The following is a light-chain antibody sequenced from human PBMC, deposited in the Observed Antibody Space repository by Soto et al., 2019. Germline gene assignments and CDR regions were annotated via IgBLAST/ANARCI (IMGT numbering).Light chain of an antibody. CDR2: GAS. Sequence: EIVLTQFPDTLSLSPGERATLSCRASQSVSSNLAWYQQKPGQVPRLLIYGASSRATGIPARFRGSGSGTEFTLTISSLQSEDFAVYYCQQYNSWPWTFGQGTKVDIK. J-gene: IGKJ1*01. V-gene: IGKV3D-15*01. CDR3: QQYNSWPWT. CDR1: QSVSSN.